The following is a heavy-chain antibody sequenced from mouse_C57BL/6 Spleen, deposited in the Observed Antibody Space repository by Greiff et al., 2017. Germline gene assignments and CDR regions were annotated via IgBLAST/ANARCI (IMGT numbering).Heavy chain of an antibody. D-gene: IGHD1-1*01. CDR1: GFTFSDYG. Sequence: EVQRVESGGGLVQPGGSLKLSCAASGFTFSDYGMHWVRQAPEKGLEWVAYISSGSSTIYYADTVKGRFTISRDNAKNTLFLQMTSLRSEDTAMYYCARDYGSNFDVWGTGTTVTVSS. J-gene: IGHJ1*03. V-gene: IGHV5-17*01. CDR2: ISSGSSTI. CDR3: ARDYGSNFDV.